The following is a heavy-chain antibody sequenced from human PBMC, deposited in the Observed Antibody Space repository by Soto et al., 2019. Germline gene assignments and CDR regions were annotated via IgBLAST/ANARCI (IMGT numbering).Heavy chain of an antibody. CDR3: ARDGLSSSSSFDY. D-gene: IGHD6-6*01. CDR2: IYPGDSDT. Sequence: PGESLKISCKDSGYSFTNDWIAWVRQMPGKGLEWMGIIYPGDSDTKYSPSFQGQVTMSADKSISTAYLQWNSLKASDTTMYYCARDGLSSSSSFDYWGQGTLVTVSS. CDR1: GYSFTNDW. V-gene: IGHV5-51*01. J-gene: IGHJ4*02.